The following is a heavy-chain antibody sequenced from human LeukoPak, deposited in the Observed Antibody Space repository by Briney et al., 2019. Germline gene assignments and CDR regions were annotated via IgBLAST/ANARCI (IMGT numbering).Heavy chain of an antibody. Sequence: SVSLSCTASGYTFTSYYIHWVRQAPGQGREWMGLINPSGGSTSYAQKFQGRVTMTRDTSTSTVYMELSSLRSEDTAVYYCARDRGIQLWLPANYFDYGAREPWSPSPQ. CDR3: ARDRGIQLWLPANYFDY. V-gene: IGHV1-46*01. D-gene: IGHD5-18*01. J-gene: IGHJ4*02. CDR1: GYTFTSYY. CDR2: INPSGGST.